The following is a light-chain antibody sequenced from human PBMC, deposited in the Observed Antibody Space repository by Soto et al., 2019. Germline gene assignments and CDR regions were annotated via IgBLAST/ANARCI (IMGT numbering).Light chain of an antibody. Sequence: EIVMTQSPATLSVSPGGRATLSCRASQSINDNLAWYQQKTGQAPRLLIYGATTRATGIPARFSGSGSGTEFTLTISSLQSEDFAVYYCQQYHKWPPLTFGGGTTVDI. CDR2: GAT. CDR1: QSINDN. J-gene: IGKJ4*01. CDR3: QQYHKWPPLT. V-gene: IGKV3-15*01.